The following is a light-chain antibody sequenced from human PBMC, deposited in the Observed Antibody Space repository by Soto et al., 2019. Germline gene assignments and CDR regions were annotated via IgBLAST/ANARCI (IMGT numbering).Light chain of an antibody. CDR3: QQYNNWPYT. J-gene: IGKJ2*01. Sequence: EIVMTQSPATLSVSPGERATLSCRASQSVSSNLAWYQQQPGQAPRLLIYGASTRATGIPARFNGSGSGTEFTPTSRSLPTEDFAVYYCQQYNNWPYTFRQGTKLQIK. V-gene: IGKV3-15*01. CDR2: GAS. CDR1: QSVSSN.